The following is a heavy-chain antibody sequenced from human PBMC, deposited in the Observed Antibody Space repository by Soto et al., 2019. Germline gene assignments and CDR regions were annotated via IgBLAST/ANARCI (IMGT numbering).Heavy chain of an antibody. CDR1: GGTFSSCA. V-gene: IGHV1-69*06. CDR2: IIHIFGTA. CDR3: AATTYSDFWSGYSDSSYYYGMDV. Sequence: ASVKVSCKASGGTFSSCAISWVRQAPGRGREWMGGIIHIFGTANYAQKFQGRVTITADKSTSTASMELSSLRSADTPVYYCAATTYSDFWSGYSDSSYYYGMDVWGQGTTVTVSS. J-gene: IGHJ6*02. D-gene: IGHD3-3*01.